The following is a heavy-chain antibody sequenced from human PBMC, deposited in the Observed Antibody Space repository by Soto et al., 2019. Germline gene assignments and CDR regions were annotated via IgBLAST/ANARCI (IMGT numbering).Heavy chain of an antibody. CDR3: ARDESSSGWFDP. Sequence: PSETLSITFTVSGDSISSYYWSWIRQPPGKGLEWIGYIYYSGSTNYNPSLKSRVTISVDTSKNQFSLKLSSVTAADTAVYYCARDESSSGWFDPWGQGTLVTVSS. CDR2: IYYSGST. V-gene: IGHV4-59*01. CDR1: GDSISSYY. J-gene: IGHJ5*02. D-gene: IGHD6-6*01.